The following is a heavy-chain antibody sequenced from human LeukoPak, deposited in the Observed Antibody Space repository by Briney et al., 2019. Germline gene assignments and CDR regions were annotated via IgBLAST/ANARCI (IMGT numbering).Heavy chain of an antibody. V-gene: IGHV3-30*04. Sequence: GGSLRLSCAASGFTFSSYAMHWVRQAPGKGLEWVAVISYDGSNKYYADSVKGRFTISRDNSKNTLYLQMNSLRAEDTAVYYCAKDDKYSSRIYYFDYWGQGTLVTVSS. CDR1: GFTFSSYA. J-gene: IGHJ4*02. D-gene: IGHD6-13*01. CDR3: AKDDKYSSRIYYFDY. CDR2: ISYDGSNK.